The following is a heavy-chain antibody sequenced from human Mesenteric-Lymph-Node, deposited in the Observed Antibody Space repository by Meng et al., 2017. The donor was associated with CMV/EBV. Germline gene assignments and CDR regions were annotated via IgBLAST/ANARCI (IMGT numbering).Heavy chain of an antibody. CDR3: AGVVPAAYYYYGMDV. CDR1: GFTFSTFA. D-gene: IGHD2-2*01. Sequence: ETLSLTCAASGFTFSTFAMNWVRQAPGKGLEWVSSISSSSSYIYYADSVKGRFTISRDNAKNSLYLQMNSLRAEDTAVYYCAGVVPAAYYYYGMDVWGQGTTVTVSS. J-gene: IGHJ6*02. CDR2: ISSSSSYI. V-gene: IGHV3-21*01.